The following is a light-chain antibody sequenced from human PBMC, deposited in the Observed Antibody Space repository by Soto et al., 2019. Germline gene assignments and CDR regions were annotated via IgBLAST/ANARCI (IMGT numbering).Light chain of an antibody. V-gene: IGLV2-14*01. Sequence: QSVLTQPASVSASPGQSITISCTGTSSDVGGYNYVSWYQQHPGKAPKVMIYDVSNRPSGVSNRFSGSKSGNTAFLIIFGLQAEDEADYYCSSYTGSRTYVFGTGTKVTVL. CDR2: DVS. CDR1: SSDVGGYNY. CDR3: SSYTGSRTYV. J-gene: IGLJ1*01.